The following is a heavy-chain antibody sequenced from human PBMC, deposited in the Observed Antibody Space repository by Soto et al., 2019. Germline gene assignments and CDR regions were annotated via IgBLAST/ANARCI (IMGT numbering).Heavy chain of an antibody. J-gene: IGHJ4*02. CDR1: GGSISSNSYY. CDR2: GYHGGNT. CDR3: ARHLSGYGYLYFEY. Sequence: QLQLQESGPGLVKPSETQSLTCTVSGGSISSNSYYWAWIRQPPGKGLEWIGSGYHGGNTYYNPSHKSRVTIALETSTNQFSLKLNSVTAADTAVYYFARHLSGYGYLYFEYWGQGILVTVSS. D-gene: IGHD5-18*01. V-gene: IGHV4-39*01.